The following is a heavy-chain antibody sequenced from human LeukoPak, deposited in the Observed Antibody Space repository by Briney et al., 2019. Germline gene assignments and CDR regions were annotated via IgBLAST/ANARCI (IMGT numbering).Heavy chain of an antibody. D-gene: IGHD3-10*01. V-gene: IGHV4-38-2*02. CDR2: IYYSGST. CDR3: ARDHDKWFGEPKDAFDI. Sequence: SETLSLTCAVSGYSISSGYYWGWIRQPPGKGLEWIGSIYYSGSTYYNPSLKSRGTISVDTPKNQCSLKLSSVTAADTAVYYCARDHDKWFGEPKDAFDIWGQGTMVTVSS. CDR1: GYSISSGYY. J-gene: IGHJ3*02.